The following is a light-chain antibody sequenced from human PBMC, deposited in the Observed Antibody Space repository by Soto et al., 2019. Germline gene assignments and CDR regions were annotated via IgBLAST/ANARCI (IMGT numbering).Light chain of an antibody. CDR2: AAS. CDR1: QGISTY. V-gene: IGKV1-9*01. CDR3: QQLNAYPIT. J-gene: IGKJ5*01. Sequence: IQLTQSPSSLSAYVGDRVTITCRASQGISTYLAWYQQKPGKAPKLLIYAASTLQSGVPSRFSGSGSGTDFTLTIDSLQPEDFATYYCQQLNAYPITLGQGTRLEIK.